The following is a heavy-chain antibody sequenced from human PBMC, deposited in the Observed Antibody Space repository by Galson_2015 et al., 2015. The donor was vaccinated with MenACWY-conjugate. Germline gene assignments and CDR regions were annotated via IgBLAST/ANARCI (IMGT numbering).Heavy chain of an antibody. V-gene: IGHV4-38-2*02. CDR1: GYSISSGYY. Sequence: ETLSLTCTVSGYSISSGYYWGWIRQPPGKGLEWIGKIYHSGNTFYNPSLKSRITISIDTSKNQFSLKLTSVTAADTAVYYCARDGGSLFGMFIRGIDNWGQGTLVTVSS. D-gene: IGHD3-3*01. J-gene: IGHJ4*02. CDR2: IYHSGNT. CDR3: ARDGGSLFGMFIRGIDN.